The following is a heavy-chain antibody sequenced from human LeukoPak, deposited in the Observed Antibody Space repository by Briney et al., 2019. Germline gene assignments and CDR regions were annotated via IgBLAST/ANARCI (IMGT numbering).Heavy chain of an antibody. Sequence: GASVKVSCKASGYTFTSYDINWVRQATGQGLEWMGGINPNSGNAGYAQKFQGRVTITRNASISTAYMELSSLRSEDTAVYYCASAGGESGWYSSLNYYYYGMDVWGQGTTVTVSS. D-gene: IGHD6-19*01. J-gene: IGHJ6*02. CDR1: GYTFTSYD. CDR3: ASAGGESGWYSSLNYYYYGMDV. V-gene: IGHV1-8*01. CDR2: INPNSGNA.